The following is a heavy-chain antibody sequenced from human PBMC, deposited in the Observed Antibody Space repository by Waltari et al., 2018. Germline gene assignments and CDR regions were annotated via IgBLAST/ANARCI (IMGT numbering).Heavy chain of an antibody. D-gene: IGHD3-10*01. CDR1: GFTVSSNY. V-gene: IGHV3-53*01. CDR3: ARVPPSMVRGVNDAFDI. Sequence: EVQLVESGGGLIQPGGSLRLSCAASGFTVSSNYMSWVRQAPGKGLEWVSVIYSGGSTYDADSVKGRFTISRDNSKNTLYLQMNSLRAEDTAVYYCARVPPSMVRGVNDAFDIWGQGTMVTVSS. CDR2: IYSGGST. J-gene: IGHJ3*02.